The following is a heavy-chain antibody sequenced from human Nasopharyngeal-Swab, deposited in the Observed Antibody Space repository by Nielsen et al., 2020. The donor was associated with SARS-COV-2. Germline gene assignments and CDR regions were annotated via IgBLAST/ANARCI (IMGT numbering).Heavy chain of an antibody. D-gene: IGHD3-16*02. Sequence: WVRQAPGQGLEWMGRINPNSGGTNYAQKFQGRVTMTRDTSISTAYMELSRLRSDDTAVYYCARESPHDYVWGSYRYTLSFDYWGRGTLVTVSS. CDR2: INPNSGGT. J-gene: IGHJ4*02. V-gene: IGHV1-2*06. CDR3: ARESPHDYVWGSYRYTLSFDY.